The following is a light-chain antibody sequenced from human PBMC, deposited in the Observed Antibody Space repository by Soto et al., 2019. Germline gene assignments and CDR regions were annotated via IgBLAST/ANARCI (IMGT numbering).Light chain of an antibody. V-gene: IGKV3-15*01. CDR1: QSVSSN. CDR2: GAS. J-gene: IGKJ3*01. Sequence: EIVMTQSPATLSVSPGERATLSCRASQSVSSNLAWYQQKPGQAPRLLIYGASTRATGIPARFSGSGSGTEFTLTITSLQSEDFAVYYCQQYNNWPGTFGPGTKLDIK. CDR3: QQYNNWPGT.